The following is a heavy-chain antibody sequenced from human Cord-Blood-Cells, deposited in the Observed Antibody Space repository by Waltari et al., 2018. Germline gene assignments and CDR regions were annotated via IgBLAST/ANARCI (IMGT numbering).Heavy chain of an antibody. J-gene: IGHJ4*02. V-gene: IGHV1-2*02. CDR3: ARVEYSSSSFDY. D-gene: IGHD6-6*01. Sequence: QVQLVQSGDEVKKPGASVKVSCIASGYTFTGYYMHWVRQAPGQGLEWMGWINPNSGGTNYAQKFQGRVTMTRDTSISTTYMELSRLRSDDTAVYYCARVEYSSSSFDYWGQGTLVTVSS. CDR2: INPNSGGT. CDR1: GYTFTGYY.